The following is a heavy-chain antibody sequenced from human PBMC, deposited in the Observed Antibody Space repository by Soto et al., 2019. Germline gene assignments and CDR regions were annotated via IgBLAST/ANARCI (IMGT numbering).Heavy chain of an antibody. D-gene: IGHD2-2*01. CDR2: INGDGSST. V-gene: IGHV3-74*01. CDR3: AKGHVVAPANPFDF. Sequence: GGSLRLSCAASGFTFSSYWMHWVRQAPGKGLEWVSAINGDGSSTNYADSVKGRFTISRDNSKNTVYLQMNSLRAEDTAVYFCAKGHVVAPANPFDFWGQGTLVTVSS. CDR1: GFTFSSYW. J-gene: IGHJ4*02.